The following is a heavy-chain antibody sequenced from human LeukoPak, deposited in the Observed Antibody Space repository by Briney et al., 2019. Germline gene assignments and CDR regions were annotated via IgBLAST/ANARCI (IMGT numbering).Heavy chain of an antibody. CDR2: IGTAGDT. J-gene: IGHJ5*02. CDR1: GFTFSSYD. Sequence: GGSLRLSCAASGFTFSSYDMHWVRQPTGKGLEWVSAIGTAGDTYYSHSVKGRFTISRENAKDSLYLHMNSLSAGDTAVYFCARGHMLTGYYNFAWFDPWGQGTLVTVSS. V-gene: IGHV3-13*01. CDR3: ARGHMLTGYYNFAWFDP. D-gene: IGHD3-9*01.